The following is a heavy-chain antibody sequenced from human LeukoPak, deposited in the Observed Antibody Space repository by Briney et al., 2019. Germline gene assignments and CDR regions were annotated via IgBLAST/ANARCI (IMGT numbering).Heavy chain of an antibody. CDR1: GFTFSSYG. CDR3: AKGPDSGSYSNSDY. J-gene: IGHJ4*02. D-gene: IGHD1-26*01. V-gene: IGHV3-30*02. Sequence: GGSLRLSCAASGFTFSSYGMHWVRQAPGKGLEWVAFIRYDGSNKYYADTVKGRFTISRDNSKNTLYLQMNSLRAEDTAVYYCAKGPDSGSYSNSDYWGQGTLVTVSS. CDR2: IRYDGSNK.